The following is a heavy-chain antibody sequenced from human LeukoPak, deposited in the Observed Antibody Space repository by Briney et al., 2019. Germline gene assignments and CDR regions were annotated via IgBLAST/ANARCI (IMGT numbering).Heavy chain of an antibody. CDR2: ISYDGSNK. CDR1: GFTFSSYG. CDR3: AACGGGGGSCYLLY. J-gene: IGHJ4*02. Sequence: PGGSLRLSCAASGFTFSSYGMHWVRQAPGKGLEWVAVISYDGSNKYYADSVKGRFTISRDNSKNTLYLQMNSLRAEDTAVYYCAACGGGGGSCYLLYWGQGTLVTVSS. D-gene: IGHD2-15*01. V-gene: IGHV3-30*03.